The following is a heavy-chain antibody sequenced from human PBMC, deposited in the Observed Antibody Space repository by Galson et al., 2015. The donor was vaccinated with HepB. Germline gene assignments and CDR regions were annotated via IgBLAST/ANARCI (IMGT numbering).Heavy chain of an antibody. D-gene: IGHD3-22*01. CDR3: ARRMYYYDSSGYTFEI. Sequence: QSGAEVKKPGESLKISCKASGYTFINYWIAWVRQMPGKGLEWMGIINPGDSDTRYSPSFQGQVTISADKSINTAYLQWSSLKASDTAMYYCARRMYYYDSSGYTFEIWGQGTMVTVSS. CDR2: INPGDSDT. V-gene: IGHV5-51*01. J-gene: IGHJ3*02. CDR1: GYTFINYW.